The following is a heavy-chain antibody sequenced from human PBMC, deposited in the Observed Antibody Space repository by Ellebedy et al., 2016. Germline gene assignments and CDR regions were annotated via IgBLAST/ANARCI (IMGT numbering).Heavy chain of an antibody. V-gene: IGHV3-48*04. J-gene: IGHJ4*02. CDR2: IRSGSTTT. CDR1: GFTFSNYS. Sequence: GGSLRLSCAASGFTFSNYSMNWVRQAPGKGLEWVAHIRSGSTTTSYADSVRGRFTISRDNAKNSLYLQMSSLRAEDTAVYYCARERLFDYLSFLERFDYWGQGTLVTVSS. CDR3: ARERLFDYLSFLERFDY. D-gene: IGHD3-9*01.